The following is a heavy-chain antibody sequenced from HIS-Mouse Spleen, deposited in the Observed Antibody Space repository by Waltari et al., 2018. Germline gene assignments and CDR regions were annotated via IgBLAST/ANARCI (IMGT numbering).Heavy chain of an antibody. CDR2: INHSGST. D-gene: IGHD6-13*01. V-gene: IGHV4-34*01. Sequence: QVQLQQWGAGLLKPSETLSLTCAVYGGSFSGYYWSWIRQPPGKGLEWIGEINHSGSTNYNPSLKSRVTISVDTSKNQFSLKLSSVTTADTAVYYCAREIPYSSSWYDWYFDLWGRGTLGTVSS. CDR1: GGSFSGYY. J-gene: IGHJ2*01. CDR3: AREIPYSSSWYDWYFDL.